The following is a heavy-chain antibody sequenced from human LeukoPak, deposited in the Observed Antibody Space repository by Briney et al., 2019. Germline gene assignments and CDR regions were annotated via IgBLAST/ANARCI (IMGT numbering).Heavy chain of an antibody. V-gene: IGHV4-31*11. CDR3: ARERVGALFDY. CDR2: IYYSGST. Sequence: PSETLSLTCAVYGGSFSGYYWSWIRQHPGKGLEWIGYIYYSGSTYYNPSLKSRVTISVDTSKNQFSLKLSSVTAADTAVYYCARERVGALFDYWGQGTLVTVSS. CDR1: GGSFSGYY. J-gene: IGHJ4*02. D-gene: IGHD1-26*01.